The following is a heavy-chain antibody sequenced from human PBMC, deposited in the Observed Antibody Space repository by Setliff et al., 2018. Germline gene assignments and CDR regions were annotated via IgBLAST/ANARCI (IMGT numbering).Heavy chain of an antibody. CDR2: IYHSGST. D-gene: IGHD6-6*01. CDR3: ARGVGDGQLVGIDY. Sequence: SETLSLTCAVSGGSISSSNWWRCVRQPPGKRLEWRGEIYHSGSTNYNTSLKSRVTISVDKSKNQHSLKLSSATTADTAVDYYARGVGDGQLVGIDYWGQGTLVTVSS. CDR1: GGSISSSNW. V-gene: IGHV4-4*02. J-gene: IGHJ4*02.